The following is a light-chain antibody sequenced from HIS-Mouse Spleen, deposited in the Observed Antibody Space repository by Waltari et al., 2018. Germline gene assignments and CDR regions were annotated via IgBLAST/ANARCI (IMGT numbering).Light chain of an antibody. CDR1: ALPKQY. J-gene: IGLJ2*01. Sequence: SYELTQPPSVSVSPGQPARITCSGDALPKQYAYWYQQKSGQAPVLVLYEDSKRPSGIPERFSGSSSGTMATLTISGAQVEDEADYYCYSTDSSGNHRVFGGGTKLTVL. CDR3: YSTDSSGNHRV. V-gene: IGLV3-10*01. CDR2: EDS.